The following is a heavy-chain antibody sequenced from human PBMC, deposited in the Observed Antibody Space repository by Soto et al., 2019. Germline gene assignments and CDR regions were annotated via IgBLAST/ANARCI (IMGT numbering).Heavy chain of an antibody. J-gene: IGHJ4*02. CDR1: GFTFSSYG. CDR3: AKELPYYYDSSGYPRLYYFDY. D-gene: IGHD3-22*01. V-gene: IGHV3-30*18. Sequence: QVPLVESGGGVVQPGRSLRLSCAASGFTFSSYGMHWVRQAPGKGLEWVAVISYDGSNKYYADSVKGRFTISRDNSKNTLYLQMNSLRAEDTAVYYCAKELPYYYDSSGYPRLYYFDYWGQGTLVTVSS. CDR2: ISYDGSNK.